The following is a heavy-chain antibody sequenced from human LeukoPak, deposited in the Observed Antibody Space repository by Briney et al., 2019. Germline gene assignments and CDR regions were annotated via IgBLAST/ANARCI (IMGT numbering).Heavy chain of an antibody. J-gene: IGHJ4*02. CDR3: ARQWGFRSSRYYDY. V-gene: IGHV4-39*01. CDR2: IYYSGST. Sequence: PSETLSLTCTVSGGSISSSSYYWGWIRQPPGKGLEWIGSIYYSGSTYYNPSLKSRVTISVDTSKNQFSLKLSSVTAADTAVYYCARQWGFRSSRYYDYWGQGTLVTVSS. D-gene: IGHD1-26*01. CDR1: GGSISSSSYY.